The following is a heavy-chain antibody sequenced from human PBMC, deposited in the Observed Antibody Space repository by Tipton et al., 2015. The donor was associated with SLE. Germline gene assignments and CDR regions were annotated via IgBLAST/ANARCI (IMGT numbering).Heavy chain of an antibody. D-gene: IGHD5-12*01. CDR3: TRRVATSYWYFDL. Sequence: TLSLTCAVYGGSLSGHNWRWSWVRQAPGQGLEWTGETSNRGVSDYNPSLKSRLTLSLDMSKSQFSLRLNFVTAADTSVFYCTRRVATSYWYFDLWGRGTLVTVSS. V-gene: IGHV4-34*01. CDR2: TSNRGVS. CDR1: GGSLSGHN. J-gene: IGHJ2*01.